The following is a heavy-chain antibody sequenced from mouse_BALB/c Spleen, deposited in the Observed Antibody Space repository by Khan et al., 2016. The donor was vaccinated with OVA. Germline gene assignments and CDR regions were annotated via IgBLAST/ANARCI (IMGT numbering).Heavy chain of an antibody. CDR2: IWAGGST. J-gene: IGHJ2*01. V-gene: IGHV2-9*02. Sequence: VQLQESGPGLVAPSQSLSITCTVSGFSLTSYGVHWVRQPLGKGLVWLGVIWAGGSTNNNSALMSRLSVSKDNFKSQVFLKMNSLQTDDAAVYYCARLEDKWGQGTTLTVSS. CDR1: GFSLTSYG. CDR3: ARLEDK.